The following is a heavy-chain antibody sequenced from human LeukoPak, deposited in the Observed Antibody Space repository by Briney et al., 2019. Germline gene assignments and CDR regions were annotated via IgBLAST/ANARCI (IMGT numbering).Heavy chain of an antibody. J-gene: IGHJ4*02. D-gene: IGHD6-13*01. CDR1: GGTFSSYA. CDR2: IIPILGIA. V-gene: IGHV1-69*04. Sequence: GASVKVSCKASGGTFSSYAISWVRQAPGQRLEWMGRIIPILGIANYAQKFQGRVTITADKSTSTAYMELSSLRSEDTAVYYCARAAGVAAAELDYWGQGTLVTVSS. CDR3: ARAAGVAAAELDY.